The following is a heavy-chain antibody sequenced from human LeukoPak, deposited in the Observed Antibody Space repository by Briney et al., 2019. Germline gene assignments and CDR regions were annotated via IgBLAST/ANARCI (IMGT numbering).Heavy chain of an antibody. V-gene: IGHV4-39*07. CDR3: ARAYSSSWYFNWFDP. D-gene: IGHD6-13*01. CDR1: GGSISSSSYY. J-gene: IGHJ5*02. Sequence: PSETLSLTCTVSGGSISSSSYYWGWIRQPPGKGLEWIGSIYNSGSTYCNASLESRVTISVDTSKNQFSLKLSSVTAADTAVYYCARAYSSSWYFNWFDPWGQGTLVTVSS. CDR2: IYNSGST.